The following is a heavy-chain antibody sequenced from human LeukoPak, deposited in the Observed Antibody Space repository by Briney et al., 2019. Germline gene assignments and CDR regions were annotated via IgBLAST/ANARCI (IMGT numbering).Heavy chain of an antibody. Sequence: SQTLSLTCTVSGGSISSGDYCWSWIRQPPGKGLEWIGYIYYSGSTNYNPSLKSRVTISVDTSKNQFSLKLSSVTAADTAVYYCARGSRYVWGSYRYAYYFDYWGQGTLVTVSS. CDR2: IYYSGST. CDR1: GGSISSGDYC. V-gene: IGHV4-30-4*01. CDR3: ARGSRYVWGSYRYAYYFDY. D-gene: IGHD3-16*02. J-gene: IGHJ4*02.